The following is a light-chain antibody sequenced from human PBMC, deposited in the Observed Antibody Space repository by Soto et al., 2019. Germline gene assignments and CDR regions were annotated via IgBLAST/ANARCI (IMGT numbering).Light chain of an antibody. V-gene: IGKV3-11*01. CDR3: QQRSNRPIT. CDR2: DTS. J-gene: IGKJ5*01. Sequence: DIVLTQSPGTLSLSPGKRATLSCRASQRVSNFLAWYQQKPGQAPKLLIYDTSNRATGIPARFSGSGSGTDFTLTINNLDPEDFAVYYCQQRSNRPITFGQGTRLEIK. CDR1: QRVSNF.